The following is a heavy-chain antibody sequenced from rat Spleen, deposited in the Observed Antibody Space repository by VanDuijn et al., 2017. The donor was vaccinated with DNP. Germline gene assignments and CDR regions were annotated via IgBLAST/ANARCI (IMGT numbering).Heavy chain of an antibody. J-gene: IGHJ3*01. CDR2: INSEGTT. CDR3: ARHGGGPRDWFAY. CDR1: GYSITSSYR. Sequence: VQLQESGPGLVKPSQSLSLTCSVTGYSITSSYRWNWIRKFPGNKLEWMGYINSEGTTNYNPSLKSRISITRDTSKNQFFLQVNSVTTEDTATYYCARHGGGPRDWFAYWGQGTLVTVSS. D-gene: IGHD1-11*01. V-gene: IGHV3-3*01.